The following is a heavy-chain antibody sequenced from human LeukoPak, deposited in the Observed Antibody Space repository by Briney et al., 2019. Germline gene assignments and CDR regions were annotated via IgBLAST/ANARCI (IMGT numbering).Heavy chain of an antibody. CDR2: TSGSGGTT. V-gene: IGHV3-23*01. D-gene: IGHD3-10*01. CDR3: AKDRLAWSSGFDD. CDR1: RFTFNGYA. Sequence: GGSLRLSCAPSRFTFNGYAMSCVRQAPGKGLEWISVTSGSGGTTYYADSVKGRFTISRDNSKNMVYLQMNSLRAEDTAVYYCAKDRLAWSSGFDDWGQGTLVTVSS. J-gene: IGHJ4*02.